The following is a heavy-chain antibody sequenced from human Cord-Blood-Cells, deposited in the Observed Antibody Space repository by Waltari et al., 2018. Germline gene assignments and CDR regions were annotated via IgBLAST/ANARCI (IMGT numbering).Heavy chain of an antibody. V-gene: IGHV1-24*01. Sequence: QVQLVQSGAEVKKPGASVKVSCKVSGYTLTELSMHWVRQAPGKGLEWMGGFEPEDGEKIYAQKCQGRVTMTEDTSTDTAYMELGSLRSEYTAGYYCATRGGYYYDSSGSPGAFDIWGQGTMVTVSS. CDR3: ATRGGYYYDSSGSPGAFDI. J-gene: IGHJ3*02. CDR1: GYTLTELS. D-gene: IGHD3-22*01. CDR2: FEPEDGEK.